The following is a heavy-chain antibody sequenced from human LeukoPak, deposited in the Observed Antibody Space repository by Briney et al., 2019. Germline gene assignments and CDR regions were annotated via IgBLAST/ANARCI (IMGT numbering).Heavy chain of an antibody. J-gene: IGHJ4*02. D-gene: IGHD6-19*01. CDR2: IYSGGTT. V-gene: IGHV3-53*01. Sequence: PGGSLRLSCAASGFTVSSNYMSWVRQAPGKGLEWVSVIYSGGTTNYADSVKGRFTISRDNSKNTLYLQMNSLRAEDTAVYYCAKGQYSSGWSEFDYWGQGTLVTVSS. CDR1: GFTVSSNY. CDR3: AKGQYSSGWSEFDY.